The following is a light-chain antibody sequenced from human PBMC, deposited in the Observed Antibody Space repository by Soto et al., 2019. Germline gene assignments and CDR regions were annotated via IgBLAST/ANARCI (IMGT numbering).Light chain of an antibody. J-gene: IGKJ5*01. CDR3: QHYGNLLVT. CDR2: GAS. CDR1: QSVSSSY. Sequence: EIVLTQSPGTLSLSPGERATLSCRASQSVSSSYLAWYQQKPGQAPRLLIYGASSRATGIPDRFSGSGSGTDFTLTISRLEPEDFAVYYCQHYGNLLVTFGQGTRLEIK. V-gene: IGKV3-20*01.